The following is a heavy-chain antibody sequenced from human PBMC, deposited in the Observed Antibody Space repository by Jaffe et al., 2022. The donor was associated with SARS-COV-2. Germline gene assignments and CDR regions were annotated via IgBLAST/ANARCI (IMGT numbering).Heavy chain of an antibody. V-gene: IGHV3-53*01. D-gene: IGHD2-15*01. Sequence: EVQLVESGGGLIQPGGSLRLSCEVSGFNVRSNFMSWVRQAPGKGLEWVSLIYSETSTYHADSVKGRFTISRDSSKNTLFLQMNSLRVDDTAVYYCARVDFVERTFFDHWGQGTLVTVAS. J-gene: IGHJ4*02. CDR3: ARVDFVERTFFDH. CDR1: GFNVRSNF. CDR2: IYSETST.